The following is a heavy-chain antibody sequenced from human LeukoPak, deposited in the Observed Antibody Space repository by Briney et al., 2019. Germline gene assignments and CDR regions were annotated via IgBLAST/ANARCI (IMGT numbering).Heavy chain of an antibody. CDR1: GFTFDRYA. J-gene: IGHJ4*02. CDR3: VRGNTGYGNFDY. D-gene: IGHD5-12*01. Sequence: GGSLRLSCAASGFTFDRYAMYWVRQAPAKGLEWVSRIRWDGGSTDYADSVKGRFTISRDNAESTLYLQMNSLRADDTAVYFCVRGNTGYGNFDYWGQGILVTVSS. V-gene: IGHV3-9*01. CDR2: IRWDGGST.